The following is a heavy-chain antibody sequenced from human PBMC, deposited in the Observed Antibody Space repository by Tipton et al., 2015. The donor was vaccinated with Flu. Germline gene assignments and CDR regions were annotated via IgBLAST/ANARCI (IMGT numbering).Heavy chain of an antibody. D-gene: IGHD3-10*01. Sequence: TLSLTCTVSGGSLSSFHWSWIRQPAGKGLEWIGRIYTSGSTKYNPSLKSRLSMSVDTSKSQFSLKLTSVTAADTAVYYCARGSGSGTYVIFDFWRQGTLVTVSP. CDR2: IYTSGST. CDR1: GGSLSSFH. J-gene: IGHJ4*02. V-gene: IGHV4-4*07. CDR3: ARGSGSGTYVIFDF.